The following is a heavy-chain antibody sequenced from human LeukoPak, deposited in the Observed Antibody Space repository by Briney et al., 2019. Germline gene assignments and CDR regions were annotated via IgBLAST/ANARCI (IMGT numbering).Heavy chain of an antibody. V-gene: IGHV3-64*02. CDR1: GFGFVYYD. Sequence: GGSLRLACAASGFGFVYYDMHWVRQAPGKGLECVSAINSNGRTIHYADSVKGRFTVSRDNSNNTLYLQMGGLKPEDMAVYYCAGSILTGYPNFDYWGQGTLVTVSS. CDR3: AGSILTGYPNFDY. J-gene: IGHJ4*02. CDR2: INSNGRTI. D-gene: IGHD3-9*01.